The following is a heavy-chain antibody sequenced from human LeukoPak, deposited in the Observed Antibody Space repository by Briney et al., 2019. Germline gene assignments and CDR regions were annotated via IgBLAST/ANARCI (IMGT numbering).Heavy chain of an antibody. V-gene: IGHV4-59*01. Sequence: SETLSLTCTVSGGSISSYYWSWIRQPPGKGLEWIGYIYYSGSTNYNPSLKSRVTISVDTSKNQFSLKLSPVTAADTAVYYCARESWELLPVWGQGTLVTVSS. D-gene: IGHD1-26*01. CDR3: ARESWELLPV. CDR1: GGSISSYY. J-gene: IGHJ4*02. CDR2: IYYSGST.